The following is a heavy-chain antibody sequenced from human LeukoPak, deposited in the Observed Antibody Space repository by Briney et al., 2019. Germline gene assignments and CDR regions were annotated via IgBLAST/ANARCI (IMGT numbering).Heavy chain of an antibody. D-gene: IGHD3-3*01. J-gene: IGHJ3*02. CDR3: ARVGYDFGFSGAFDI. CDR1: GFTFSSYS. Sequence: GGSLRLSCAASGFTFSSYSMNWVRQAPGKGLEWVSSISSSSYIYYADSVKGRFTISRDNAKNSLYLQMNSLRAEDTAVYYCARVGYDFGFSGAFDIWGQGTMVTVSS. CDR2: ISSSSYI. V-gene: IGHV3-21*01.